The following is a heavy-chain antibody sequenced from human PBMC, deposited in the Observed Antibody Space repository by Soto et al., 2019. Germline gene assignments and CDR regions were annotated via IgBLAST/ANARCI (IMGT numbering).Heavy chain of an antibody. CDR3: TRGLVLITGRYTFDY. Sequence: GGSLRLSCTASGFTFGDYAMSWFRQAPGKGLEWVGFIRSKAYGGTTEYAVSVKGRFTISRDDSKRIAYLQMNSLKTEDTAVYYCTRGLVLITGRYTFDYWGQGTLVTVSS. J-gene: IGHJ4*02. D-gene: IGHD1-20*01. CDR2: IRSKAYGGTT. V-gene: IGHV3-49*03. CDR1: GFTFGDYA.